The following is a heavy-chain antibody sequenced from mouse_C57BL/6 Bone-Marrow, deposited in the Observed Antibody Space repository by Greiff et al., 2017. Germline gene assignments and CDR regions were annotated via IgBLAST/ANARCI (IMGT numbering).Heavy chain of an antibody. Sequence: EVHLVESGGGLVKPGGSLKLSCAASGFTFSSYAMSWVRQTPEKRLEWVATISDGGSYTNYPDNVKGRFTISRDNAKNNLYLQMSHLKSEDTAMYYCARDERFAYWGQGTLVTVSA. V-gene: IGHV5-4*01. CDR3: ARDERFAY. CDR1: GFTFSSYA. J-gene: IGHJ3*01. CDR2: ISDGGSYT.